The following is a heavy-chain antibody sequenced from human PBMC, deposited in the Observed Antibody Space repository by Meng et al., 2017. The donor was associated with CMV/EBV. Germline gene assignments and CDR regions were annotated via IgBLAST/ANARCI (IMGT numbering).Heavy chain of an antibody. J-gene: IGHJ6*02. CDR2: IYHSGST. Sequence: SETLSLTCTVSGYSISSGYYWGWIRQPPGKGLEWIGSIYHSGSTYYNPSLKSRVTISVDTSKNQSSLKLSSVTAADTAVYYCATTQIPSFWSGYYLYYYGMDVWGQGTTVTVSS. CDR3: ATTQIPSFWSGYYLYYYGMDV. D-gene: IGHD3-3*01. V-gene: IGHV4-38-2*02. CDR1: GYSISSGYY.